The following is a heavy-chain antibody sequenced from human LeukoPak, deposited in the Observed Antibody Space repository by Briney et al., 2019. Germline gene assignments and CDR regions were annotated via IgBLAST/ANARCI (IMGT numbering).Heavy chain of an antibody. Sequence: WETLSLTCTVSGGSISSHYWSWIRQPPGKGLEWIGYIYYSGSTNYNPSLKSRVTISVDTSKNQFSLKLSSVTAADTAVYYCARVVDSSGYYSLDYWGQGTLVTVSS. CDR3: ARVVDSSGYYSLDY. V-gene: IGHV4-59*11. CDR1: GGSISSHY. CDR2: IYYSGST. J-gene: IGHJ4*02. D-gene: IGHD3-22*01.